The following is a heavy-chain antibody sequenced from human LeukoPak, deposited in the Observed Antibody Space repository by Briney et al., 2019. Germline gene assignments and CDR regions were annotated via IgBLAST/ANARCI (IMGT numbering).Heavy chain of an antibody. V-gene: IGHV3-74*01. D-gene: IGHD3-9*01. CDR3: AKGYYFDILSGYSSLDS. J-gene: IGHJ4*02. Sequence: GGSLRLSCAASGFTFSSYWMHWVRQAPGKGLVWVSRINSDGSSTSYADSVKGRFTISRDDSKNTLYLQMNSLRAEDTAAYYCAKGYYFDILSGYSSLDSWGQGTLVTVSS. CDR1: GFTFSSYW. CDR2: INSDGSST.